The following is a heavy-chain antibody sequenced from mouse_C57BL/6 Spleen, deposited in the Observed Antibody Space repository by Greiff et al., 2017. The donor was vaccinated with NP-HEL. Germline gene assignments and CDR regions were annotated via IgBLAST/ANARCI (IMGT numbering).Heavy chain of an antibody. J-gene: IGHJ1*03. V-gene: IGHV5-4*01. CDR3: ARAGEGYFDV. Sequence: EVQLVESGGGLVKPGGSLKLSCAASGFTFSSYAMSWVRQTPEKRLEWVATISDGGSYTYYPDNVKGRFTISRDNAKNNLYLQMSHLKSEDTAMYYCARAGEGYFDVWGTGTTVTVSS. CDR1: GFTFSSYA. CDR2: ISDGGSYT.